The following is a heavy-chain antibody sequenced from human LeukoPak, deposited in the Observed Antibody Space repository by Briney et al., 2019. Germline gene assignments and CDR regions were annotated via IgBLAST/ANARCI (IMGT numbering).Heavy chain of an antibody. CDR2: INPNSGGT. V-gene: IGHV1-2*02. CDR3: ARGSASSSWYMGRSYYYYYMDV. Sequence: ASVKVSCKASGYTFTGYYMHWVRQAPGQGLEWMGWINPNSGGTNYAQKFQGRVTMTRDTSISTAYMELSRLRSDDTAVYYCARGSASSSWYMGRSYYYYYMDVWGKGTTVTVSS. J-gene: IGHJ6*03. D-gene: IGHD6-13*01. CDR1: GYTFTGYY.